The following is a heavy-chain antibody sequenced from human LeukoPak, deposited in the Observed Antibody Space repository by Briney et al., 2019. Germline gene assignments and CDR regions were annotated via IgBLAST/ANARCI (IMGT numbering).Heavy chain of an antibody. J-gene: IGHJ6*03. CDR1: GGSISSGSYY. CDR2: IYTSGST. CDR3: ARSRSAMGYYMDV. Sequence: SETLSLTCTVSGGSISSGSYYWSWIRQPAGKGLEWIGRIYTSGSTNYNPSLKSRVTISVDTSKNQFSLKLSSVTAEDTAVYYCARSRSAMGYYMDVWGKGTTVTVSS. D-gene: IGHD5-24*01. V-gene: IGHV4-61*02.